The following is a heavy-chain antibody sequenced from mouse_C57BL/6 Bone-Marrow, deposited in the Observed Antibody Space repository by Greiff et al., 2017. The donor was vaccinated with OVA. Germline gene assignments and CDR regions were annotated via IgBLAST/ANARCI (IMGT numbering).Heavy chain of an antibody. J-gene: IGHJ3*01. CDR3: ARKELLWSFAY. D-gene: IGHD2-1*01. V-gene: IGHV3-6*01. CDR2: ISYDGSN. Sequence: VQLKESGPGLVKPSQSLSLTCSVTGYSITSGYYWNWIRQFPGNKLEWMGYISYDGSNNYNPSLKNRISITRDTSKNQFFLKLNSVTTEDTATYYCARKELLWSFAYWGQGTLVTVSA. CDR1: GYSITSGYY.